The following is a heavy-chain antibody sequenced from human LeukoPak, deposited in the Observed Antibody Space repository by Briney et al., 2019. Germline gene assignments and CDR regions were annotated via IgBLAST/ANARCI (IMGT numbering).Heavy chain of an antibody. CDR1: GFTFSSYS. J-gene: IGHJ4*02. V-gene: IGHV3-21*01. CDR3: ARDAVGTGYSSSWYSDY. Sequence: PGVSLRLSCAASGFTFSSYSMNWVRQAPGKGLEWVSSISSSSSYIYYADSVKGRFTISRDNAKNSLYLQMNSLRAEDTAVYYCARDAVGTGYSSSWYSDYWGQGTLVTVSS. D-gene: IGHD6-13*01. CDR2: ISSSSSYI.